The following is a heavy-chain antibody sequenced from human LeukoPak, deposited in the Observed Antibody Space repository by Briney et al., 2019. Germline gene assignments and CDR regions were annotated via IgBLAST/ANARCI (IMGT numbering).Heavy chain of an antibody. V-gene: IGHV1-2*02. D-gene: IGHD3-10*01. Sequence: ASVKVSCMASGYTFAGYYMHWVRQAPGQGLEWMGWINPNSGGTNYAQKFQGRVTMTRDTSISTAYMELSRLRSDDTAVYYCARVRDRITMVRGVIMLDYWGQGTLVTVSS. CDR2: INPNSGGT. CDR3: ARVRDRITMVRGVIMLDY. J-gene: IGHJ4*02. CDR1: GYTFAGYY.